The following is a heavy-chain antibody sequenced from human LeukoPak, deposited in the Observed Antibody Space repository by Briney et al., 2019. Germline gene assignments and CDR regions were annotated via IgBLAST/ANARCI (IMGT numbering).Heavy chain of an antibody. CDR1: GFTFSSYA. Sequence: PGGSLRLSCAASGFTFSSYAMSWVRQAPGKRLEWVSAISGSGGSTYYADSVKGRFTISRDNSKNTLYLQMNSLRAEDTAVYYCAKDGRYYDILTGYRSYYFDYWGQGTLVTVSS. J-gene: IGHJ4*02. CDR2: ISGSGGST. D-gene: IGHD3-9*01. V-gene: IGHV3-23*01. CDR3: AKDGRYYDILTGYRSYYFDY.